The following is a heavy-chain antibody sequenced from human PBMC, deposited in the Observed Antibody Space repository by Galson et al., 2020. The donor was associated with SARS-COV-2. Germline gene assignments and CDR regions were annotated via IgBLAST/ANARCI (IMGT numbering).Heavy chain of an antibody. V-gene: IGHV1-69*13. D-gene: IGHD2-2*02. CDR2: IIPIFGTA. CDR1: GGTFSSYA. CDR3: ARSEGYCSSTSCYTELDY. J-gene: IGHJ4*02. Sequence: SVKVSCKASGGTFSSYAISWVRQAPGQGLEWMGGIIPIFGTANYAQKFQGRVTITADESTSTAYMELSSLRSEDTAVYYCARSEGYCSSTSCYTELDYWGQGTLVTVSS.